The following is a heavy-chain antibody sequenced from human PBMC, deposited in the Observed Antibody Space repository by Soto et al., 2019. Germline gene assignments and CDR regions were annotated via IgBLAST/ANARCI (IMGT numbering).Heavy chain of an antibody. CDR2: INHSGST. CDR3: ARVSEYGDHEDY. CDR1: GGSFSGYY. D-gene: IGHD4-17*01. V-gene: IGHV4-34*01. Sequence: QVQLQQWGAGLLKPSETLSLTCAVYGGSFSGYYWSWIRQPPGKGLEWIGEINHSGSTNYNPSLKSRVTISVDTSKNQFSLKLSSVTAADTAVYYCARVSEYGDHEDYWGQGNLVTVSS. J-gene: IGHJ4*02.